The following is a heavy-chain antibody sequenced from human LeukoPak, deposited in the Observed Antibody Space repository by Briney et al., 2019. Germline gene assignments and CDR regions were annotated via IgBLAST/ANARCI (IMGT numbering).Heavy chain of an antibody. Sequence: PGGSLRLSCSASAFTVSSFEMDWVRPAPGKVLEGGSYIIGSGSNIDYTDSGKGPLTISTDNTKNTLYLQMNSLIAEDTAIYYCARDPVMSADVLLTACDYFDCWGQGTLVTVSS. D-gene: IGHD2/OR15-2a*01. CDR2: IIGSGSNI. CDR3: ARDPVMSADVLLTACDYFDC. J-gene: IGHJ4*02. V-gene: IGHV3-48*03. CDR1: AFTVSSFE.